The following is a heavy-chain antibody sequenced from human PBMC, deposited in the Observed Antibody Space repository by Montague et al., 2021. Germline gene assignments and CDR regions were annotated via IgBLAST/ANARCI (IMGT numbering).Heavy chain of an antibody. CDR2: ASHGGRT. J-gene: IGHJ6*03. V-gene: IGHV4-38-2*02. CDR1: RSLINSDYY. CDR3: ARERDRYYYMDI. Sequence: TLSLTCTVSRSLINSDYYWGWIRQPPGKGLEWMGSASHGGRTYYNPSLKSRVTISVDTSNNHFSLKLSSVTAADTAMYYCARERDRYYYMDIWGKGTTITVSS.